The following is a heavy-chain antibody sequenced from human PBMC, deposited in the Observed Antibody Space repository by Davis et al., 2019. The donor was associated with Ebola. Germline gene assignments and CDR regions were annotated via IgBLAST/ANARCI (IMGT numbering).Heavy chain of an antibody. Sequence: SVKVSCKASGGTFSSYTISWVRQAPGQGLEWMGRIIPILGIANYAQKFQGRVTITADKSTSTAYMELRSLRSDDTAVYYCTRVYGSGWGGDDYWGQGTLVTVSS. CDR3: TRVYGSGWGGDDY. J-gene: IGHJ4*02. V-gene: IGHV1-69*02. D-gene: IGHD6-19*01. CDR1: GGTFSSYT. CDR2: IIPILGIA.